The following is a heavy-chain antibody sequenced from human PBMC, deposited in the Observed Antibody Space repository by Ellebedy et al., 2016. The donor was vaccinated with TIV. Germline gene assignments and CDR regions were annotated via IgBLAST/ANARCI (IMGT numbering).Heavy chain of an antibody. CDR2: FYPGDSDT. V-gene: IGHV5-51*01. CDR3: ARESLRGYFDL. Sequence: GESLKISCKGSGYSFTNYWIGWVRQMPGKGLEWMGLFYPGDSDTRYSPSFQGQVTISADKSISTAYLQWSSLKASDTAMYYCARESLRGYFDLWGRGTLVTVSS. CDR1: GYSFTNYW. J-gene: IGHJ2*01.